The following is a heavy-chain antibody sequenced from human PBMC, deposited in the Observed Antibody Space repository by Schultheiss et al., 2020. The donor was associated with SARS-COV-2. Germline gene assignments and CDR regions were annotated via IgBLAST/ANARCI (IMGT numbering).Heavy chain of an antibody. D-gene: IGHD2-2*01. Sequence: GESLKISCAASGFTFSSYAMSWVRQAPGKGLEWVSAISGSGGSTYYADSVKGRFTISRDNSKNTLYLQMSSLRAEDTAVYYCVKGTYQLLLDRFDYWGQGTLVTVSS. CDR2: ISGSGGST. V-gene: IGHV3-23*01. CDR3: VKGTYQLLLDRFDY. J-gene: IGHJ4*02. CDR1: GFTFSSYA.